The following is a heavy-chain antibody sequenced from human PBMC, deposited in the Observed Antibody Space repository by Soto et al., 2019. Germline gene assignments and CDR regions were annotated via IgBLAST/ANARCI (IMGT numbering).Heavy chain of an antibody. V-gene: IGHV3-7*01. Sequence: EVQLVESGGGLVQPGGSLRLSCAASRFTFSSYWMSWVRQAPGKGLEWVANIKQDGSEKYYVDSVKGRFTISRDNAKNSLYLQMNSLRAEDTAVYYCARDLFGYHYWGQGTLVTVSS. CDR3: ARDLFGYHY. CDR1: RFTFSSYW. CDR2: IKQDGSEK. J-gene: IGHJ4*02. D-gene: IGHD2-21*01.